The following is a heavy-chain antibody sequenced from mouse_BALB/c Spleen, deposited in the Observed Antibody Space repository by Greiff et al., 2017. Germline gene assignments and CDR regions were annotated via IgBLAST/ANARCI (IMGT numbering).Heavy chain of an antibody. CDR2: IWAGGST. D-gene: IGHD1-1*01. CDR3: ARAPPSYYYGSTSWFAY. V-gene: IGHV2-9*02. J-gene: IGHJ3*01. CDR1: GFSLTSYG. Sequence: VQLQQSGPGLVAPSQSLSITCTVSGFSLTSYGVHWVRQPPGKGLEWLGVIWAGGSTNYNSALMSRLSISKDNSKSQVFLKMNSLQTDDTAMYYCARAPPSYYYGSTSWFAYWGQGTLVTVSA.